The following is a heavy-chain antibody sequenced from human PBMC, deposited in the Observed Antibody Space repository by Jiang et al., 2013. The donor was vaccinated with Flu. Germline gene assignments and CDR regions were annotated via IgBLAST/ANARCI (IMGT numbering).Heavy chain of an antibody. CDR2: IDWDDDK. V-gene: IGHV2-70*04. J-gene: IGHJ4*02. CDR3: ARSQRHYDILTGYYPGPFDY. CDR1: GFSLSTSGMR. Sequence: KPTQTLTLTCTFSGFSLSTSGMRVSWIRQPPGKALEWLARIDWDDDKFYSTSLKTRLTISKDTSKNQVVLTMTNMDPVDTATYYCARSQRHYDILTGYYPGPFDYWGQGTLVTVSS. D-gene: IGHD3-9*01.